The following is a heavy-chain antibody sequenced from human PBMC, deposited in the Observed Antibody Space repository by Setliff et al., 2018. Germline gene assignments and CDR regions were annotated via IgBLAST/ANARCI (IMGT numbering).Heavy chain of an antibody. V-gene: IGHV3-48*03. Sequence: PGESLKISCAASGFTFADYGMNWVRQAPGKGLEWLSKTHRDGITVYSDSVKGRFTISRDFATNSLHLQMTSLSAEATAVYYCARRLPYFGMDVWGQGTTVTVSS. CDR1: GFTFADYG. CDR3: ARRLPYFGMDV. J-gene: IGHJ6*02. CDR2: THRDGIT. D-gene: IGHD2-15*01.